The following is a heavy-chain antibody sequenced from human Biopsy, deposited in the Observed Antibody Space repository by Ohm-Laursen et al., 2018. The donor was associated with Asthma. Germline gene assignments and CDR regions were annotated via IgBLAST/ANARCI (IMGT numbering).Heavy chain of an antibody. V-gene: IGHV3-30*03. CDR2: VSSDGHNK. CDR3: ARQSGQDYGDSSGFDI. D-gene: IGHD3-22*01. J-gene: IGHJ3*02. Sequence: SLRLSCAASGFVFSQCGMHWVRQGPGKGLEWVALVSSDGHNKYYEDSVKGRSTISRDNSRNRLYLQINRLTVEDSAVYFCARQSGQDYGDSSGFDIWGQGTKVAVSS. CDR1: GFVFSQCG.